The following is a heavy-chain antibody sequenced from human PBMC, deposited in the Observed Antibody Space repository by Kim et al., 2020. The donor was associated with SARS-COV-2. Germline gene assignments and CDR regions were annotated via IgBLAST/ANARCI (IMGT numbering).Heavy chain of an antibody. CDR3: ARDCTNGVCNYFDY. V-gene: IGHV4-4*07. D-gene: IGHD2-8*01. Sequence: NPSRKSRVALSVATSKNQFSLKLISVTAADTAVYYCARDCTNGVCNYFDYWGQGTLVTVSS. J-gene: IGHJ4*02.